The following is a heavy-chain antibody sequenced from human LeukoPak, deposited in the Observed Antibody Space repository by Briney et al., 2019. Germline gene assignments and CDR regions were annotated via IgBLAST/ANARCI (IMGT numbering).Heavy chain of an antibody. CDR2: ISSSSSYI. CDR1: GFTFSSYS. CDR3: ARDEDYYDSSGYYFDY. J-gene: IGHJ4*02. V-gene: IGHV3-21*01. Sequence: GGSLRLSCAASGFTFSSYSMNWVRQAPGKGLEWVSSISSSSSYIYYADSVKGRFTISRDNAKNSLYLQMNSLRAEDTAVYYCARDEDYYDSSGYYFDYWGQGTLVTVSS. D-gene: IGHD3-22*01.